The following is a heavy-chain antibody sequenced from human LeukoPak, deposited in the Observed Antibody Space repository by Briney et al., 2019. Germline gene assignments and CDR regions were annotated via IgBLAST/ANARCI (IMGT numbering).Heavy chain of an antibody. D-gene: IGHD1-7*01. V-gene: IGHV4-38-2*02. CDR1: GYSISSGHY. CDR3: ARDVNWNYGWFDP. Sequence: SETLSLTCTVSGYSISSGHYWGWIRQPPGKGLEWIGSIYHSGSTHYNPSLRSRVTISVDTSKNQFSLKLSSVTAADTAVYYCARDVNWNYGWFDPWGQGTLVTVSS. J-gene: IGHJ5*02. CDR2: IYHSGST.